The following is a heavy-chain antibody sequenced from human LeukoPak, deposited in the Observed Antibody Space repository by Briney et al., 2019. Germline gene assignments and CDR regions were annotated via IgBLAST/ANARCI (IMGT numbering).Heavy chain of an antibody. CDR3: AKDTTEGAVAVTFDY. CDR1: GFTFSSYA. Sequence: GGSLRLSCAASGFTFSSYAMSWVRQAPGKGLEWVSAISGSGGSTYYADSVKGRFTISRDNTKSTLYLQMNSLRAEDTAVYYCAKDTTEGAVAVTFDYWGQGTLVTVSS. CDR2: ISGSGGST. J-gene: IGHJ4*02. D-gene: IGHD6-19*01. V-gene: IGHV3-23*01.